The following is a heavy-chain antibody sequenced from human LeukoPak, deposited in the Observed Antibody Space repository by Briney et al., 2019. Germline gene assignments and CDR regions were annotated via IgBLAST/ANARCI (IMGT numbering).Heavy chain of an antibody. J-gene: IGHJ4*02. CDR3: AKDWGDYYASGSSYLDD. CDR1: GFTFSRYG. Sequence: GRSLRLSWAASGFTFSRYGMHWVRQAPDKGLEWVATISHDGSNKNYGDSVKGRFTISRDNSKNTLYVQMNSLRAEDTAVYFCAKDWGDYYASGSSYLDDWGQGTLVTVSS. CDR2: ISHDGSNK. D-gene: IGHD3-10*01. V-gene: IGHV3-30*18.